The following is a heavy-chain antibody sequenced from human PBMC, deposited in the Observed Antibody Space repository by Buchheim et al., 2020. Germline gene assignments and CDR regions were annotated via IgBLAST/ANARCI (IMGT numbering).Heavy chain of an antibody. CDR2: INPSGGST. D-gene: IGHD3-16*01. CDR1: GYTFTSYY. J-gene: IGHJ6*02. Sequence: VQLVQSGAEVKKPGASVKVSCKASGYTFTSYYMHWVRQAPGQGLEWMGIINPSGGSTSYAQKFQGRGTMTRDPSTGTVYMGLSSLKSEDTAVYYCARELGERAYYYYYYGMDVWGQGTT. V-gene: IGHV1-46*03. CDR3: ARELGERAYYYYYYGMDV.